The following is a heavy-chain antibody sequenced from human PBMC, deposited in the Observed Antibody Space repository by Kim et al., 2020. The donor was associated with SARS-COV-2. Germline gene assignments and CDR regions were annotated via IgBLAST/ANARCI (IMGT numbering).Heavy chain of an antibody. J-gene: IGHJ6*02. CDR2: VSGSGYST. CDR1: GFTFSSYA. CDR3: TKDCRGTSGYYYGHGMDA. V-gene: IGHV3-23*01. Sequence: GGSLRLSCTVSGFTFSSYAMTWVRQAPGKGLEWVSSVSGSGYSTYYADSVKGRFTISRDNSKNTLYLQMNSLRAEDTAIYYCTKDCRGTSGYYYGHGMDAWGQGTTVTVSS. D-gene: IGHD3-22*01.